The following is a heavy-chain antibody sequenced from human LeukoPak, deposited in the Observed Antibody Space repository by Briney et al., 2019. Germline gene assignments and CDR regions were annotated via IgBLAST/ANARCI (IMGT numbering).Heavy chain of an antibody. CDR2: ISYDGSNK. CDR3: AKTHCGGDCSYAAPYYYYYYMDV. V-gene: IGHV3-30*01. D-gene: IGHD2-21*02. CDR1: GFTFSSYA. Sequence: GGSLRLSCAASGFTFSSYAMHWVRQAPGKGLEWVAVISYDGSNKYYADSVKGRFTISRDNSKNTLYLQMNSLRAEDTAVYYCAKTHCGGDCSYAAPYYYYYYMDVWGKGTTVTVSS. J-gene: IGHJ6*03.